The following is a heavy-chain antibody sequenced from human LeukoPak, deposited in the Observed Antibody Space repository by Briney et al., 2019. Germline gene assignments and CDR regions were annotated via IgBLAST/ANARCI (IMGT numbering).Heavy chain of an antibody. J-gene: IGHJ4*02. CDR3: ARETGDIPHFDY. CDR2: INAGNGNT. Sequence: ASVKVFCKASGYTFTSYGISWVRQAPGQRLEWMGWINAGNGNTKYSQKFQGRVTITRGTSVSTAYMELSSLRSEDTAVYYCARETGDIPHFDYWGQGTLVTVSS. D-gene: IGHD7-27*01. CDR1: GYTFTSYG. V-gene: IGHV1-3*01.